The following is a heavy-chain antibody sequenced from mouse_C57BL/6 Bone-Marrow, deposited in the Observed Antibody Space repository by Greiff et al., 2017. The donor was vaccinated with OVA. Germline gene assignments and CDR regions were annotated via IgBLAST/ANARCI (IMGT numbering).Heavy chain of an antibody. J-gene: IGHJ2*01. CDR1: GFTFSDYG. V-gene: IGHV5-17*01. CDR2: ISSGSSTI. CDR3: ARQGLYYYGSSPFDY. Sequence: EVKVVESGGGLVKPGGSLKLSCAASGFTFSDYGMHWVRQAPEKGLEWVAYISSGSSTIYYADTVKGRFTISRDNAKNTLFLQMTSLRSEDTAMYYCARQGLYYYGSSPFDYWGQGTTLTVSS. D-gene: IGHD1-1*01.